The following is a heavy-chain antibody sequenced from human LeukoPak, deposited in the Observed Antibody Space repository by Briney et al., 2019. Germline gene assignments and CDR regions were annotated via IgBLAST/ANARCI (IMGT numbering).Heavy chain of an antibody. CDR1: GGSISSYY. CDR3: ARGPCIAVAGKICYYYYGMDV. D-gene: IGHD6-19*01. V-gene: IGHV4-4*07. J-gene: IGHJ6*02. CDR2: IYTSGST. Sequence: SETLSLTCTVSGGSISSYYWSWIRQPAGRGLEWIGRIYTSGSTNYNPSLKSRVTMSVDTSKNQFSLKPSSVTAADTAVYYCARGPCIAVAGKICYYYYGMDVWGQGTTVTVSS.